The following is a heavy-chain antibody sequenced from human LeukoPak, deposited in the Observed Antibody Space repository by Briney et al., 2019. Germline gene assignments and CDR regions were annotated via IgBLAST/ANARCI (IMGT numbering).Heavy chain of an antibody. CDR1: GYTFTSYG. CDR2: MNPNSGNT. CDR3: ARGTWIQLAYGMDV. Sequence: ASVKVSCKASGYTFTSYGISWVRQATGQGLEWMGWMNPNSGNTGYAQKFQGRVTMTRNTSISTAYMELSSLRSEDTAVYYCARGTWIQLAYGMDVWGQGTTVTVSS. D-gene: IGHD5-18*01. J-gene: IGHJ6*02. V-gene: IGHV1-8*02.